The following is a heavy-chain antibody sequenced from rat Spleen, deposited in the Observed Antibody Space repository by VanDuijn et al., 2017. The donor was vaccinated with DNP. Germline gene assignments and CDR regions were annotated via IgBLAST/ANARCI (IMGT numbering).Heavy chain of an antibody. CDR1: GFTFSDYN. D-gene: IGHD1-12*01. CDR2: ISYDGSTT. J-gene: IGHJ4*01. Sequence: EVQLVESGGGLVQPGRSLKLSCAASGFTFSDYNMAWVRQAPKKGLEWVATISYDGSTTYYPDSVKGRFTISRDNAKSTLYLQMDSLRSDDTATYHCASIIAGIGYFDYWGQGTSVTVSS. V-gene: IGHV5-7*01. CDR3: ASIIAGIGYFDY.